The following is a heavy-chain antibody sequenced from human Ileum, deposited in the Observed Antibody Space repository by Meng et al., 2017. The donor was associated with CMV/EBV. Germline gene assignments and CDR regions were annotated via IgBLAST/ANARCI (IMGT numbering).Heavy chain of an antibody. V-gene: IGHV3-23*01. D-gene: IGHD3-10*01. CDR2: VSDRSYTT. CDR3: AKDVVRTLFYYYDS. J-gene: IGHJ4*02. CDR1: AFAIFSSS. Sequence: ASAFAIFSSSMSCVLQPPAKRLDLVSRVSDRSYTTPYSASVNGRFTISRANSTNTLYLEMSNLRGEDTALYYCAKDVVRTLFYYYDSWGQGTLVTVSS.